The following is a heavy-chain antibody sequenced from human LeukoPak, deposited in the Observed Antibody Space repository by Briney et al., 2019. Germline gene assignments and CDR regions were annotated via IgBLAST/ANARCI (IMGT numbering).Heavy chain of an antibody. J-gene: IGHJ6*03. D-gene: IGHD5-12*01. CDR3: ARWGGYSGYERYYYYYYMDV. CDR2: IYTSGST. Sequence: SETLSLTCTVSGGSISSGSYYWSWIRQPAGKGLEWIGRIYTSGSTNYNPSLKSRVTISVDTSKNQFSLRLSSVTAADTAVYYCARWGGYSGYERYYYYYYMDVWGKGTTVTVSS. CDR1: GGSISSGSYY. V-gene: IGHV4-61*02.